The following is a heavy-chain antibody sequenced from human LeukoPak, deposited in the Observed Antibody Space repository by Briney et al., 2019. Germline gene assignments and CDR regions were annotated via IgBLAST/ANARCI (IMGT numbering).Heavy chain of an antibody. CDR1: GFRFSGHY. CDR2: IKQDGSEK. Sequence: PGGSLRLSCAASGFRFSGHYMSWIRQAPGKGLEWVANIKQDGSEKYYVDSVKGRFTISRDNAKNSLYLQMNSLRAEDTAVYYCARDYDSSGYYWGQGTLVTVSS. J-gene: IGHJ4*02. CDR3: ARDYDSSGYY. D-gene: IGHD3-22*01. V-gene: IGHV3-7*01.